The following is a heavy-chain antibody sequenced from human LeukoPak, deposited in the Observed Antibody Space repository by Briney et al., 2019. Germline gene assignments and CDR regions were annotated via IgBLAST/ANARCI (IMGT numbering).Heavy chain of an antibody. CDR3: ARGCYYDNRDDAFDI. Sequence: SETLSLTCTVSGGSISSYYWSWIRQPPGKGLEWIGYIYYSGSTNYNPSLKSRVTISVDTSKNQFSLKLSSVTAADTAVYYCARGCYYDNRDDAFDIWGQGTMVTVSS. CDR1: GGSISSYY. V-gene: IGHV4-59*01. D-gene: IGHD3-22*01. J-gene: IGHJ3*02. CDR2: IYYSGST.